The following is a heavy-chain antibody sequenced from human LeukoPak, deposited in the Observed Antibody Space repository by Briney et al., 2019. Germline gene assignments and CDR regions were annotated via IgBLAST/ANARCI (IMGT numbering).Heavy chain of an antibody. D-gene: IGHD3-22*01. CDR3: AREVIGNYYYYYMDV. Sequence: PSETLSLTCTVSGGSISTSNYYWGWIRQPPGKGLEWIGNIFYSGSTYYSPSLRSRVTISLDTSRNQFSLKLNSVTAADTAVYYCAREVIGNYYYYYMDVWGKGTTVTISS. V-gene: IGHV4-39*07. J-gene: IGHJ6*03. CDR1: GGSISTSNYY. CDR2: IFYSGST.